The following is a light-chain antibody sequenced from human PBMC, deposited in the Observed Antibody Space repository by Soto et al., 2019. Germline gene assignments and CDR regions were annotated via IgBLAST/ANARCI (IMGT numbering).Light chain of an antibody. J-gene: IGLJ1*01. CDR2: EVS. Sequence: QSALTQPASVSGSPGQSITISCTGTSSDVGGYKYVSWYQQHPGKAPKLMVYEVSNRPSGVSNRFSGSKSGNTASLTISGLQAEDEGDYYCSSYTSSSSLVLFGTGTKVTVL. CDR1: SSDVGGYKY. CDR3: SSYTSSSSLVL. V-gene: IGLV2-14*01.